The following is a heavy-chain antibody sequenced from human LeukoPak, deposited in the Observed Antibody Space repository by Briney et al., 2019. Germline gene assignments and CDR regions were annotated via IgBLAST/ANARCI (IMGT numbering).Heavy chain of an antibody. J-gene: IGHJ4*02. Sequence: ASVKVSCKASGYTFTSYGISWVRQAPGQGLEWMGWISAYNGNTNHAQKLQGRVTMTTDTSTSTAYMELRSLRSDDTAVYYCARARWSVRGVPYYFDYWGQGTLVTVSS. CDR2: ISAYNGNT. CDR3: ARARWSVRGVPYYFDY. V-gene: IGHV1-18*04. CDR1: GYTFTSYG. D-gene: IGHD3-10*01.